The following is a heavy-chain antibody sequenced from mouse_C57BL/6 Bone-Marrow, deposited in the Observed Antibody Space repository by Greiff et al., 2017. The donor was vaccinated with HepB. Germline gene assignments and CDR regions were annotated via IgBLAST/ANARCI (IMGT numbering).Heavy chain of an antibody. D-gene: IGHD2-5*01. CDR2: ISNGGGST. J-gene: IGHJ3*01. V-gene: IGHV5-12*01. Sequence: EVQLVESGGGLVQPGGSLKLSCAASGFTFSDYYMYWVRQTPEKRLDWVAYISNGGGSTYYPDTVKGRFTISRDNAKNTLYLQMSRLKSEDTAMYYCARPYYSKGGFAYWGQGTLVTVSA. CDR3: ARPYYSKGGFAY. CDR1: GFTFSDYY.